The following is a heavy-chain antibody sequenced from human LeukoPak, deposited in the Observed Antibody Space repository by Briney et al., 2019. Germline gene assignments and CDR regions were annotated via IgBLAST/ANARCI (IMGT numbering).Heavy chain of an antibody. CDR2: IYSGGST. CDR1: GFTVSSNY. J-gene: IGHJ3*02. D-gene: IGHD2-15*01. CDR3: ARDRYCSGGSCPDAFDI. V-gene: IGHV3-66*01. Sequence: GGSLRLSCAASGFTVSSNYMSWVRQAPGKGLEWVSVIYSGGSTYYADSVKGRFTISRDNSKNTLYLQMNSLRAEDTAVYYCARDRYCSGGSCPDAFDIWGQGTMVTVSS.